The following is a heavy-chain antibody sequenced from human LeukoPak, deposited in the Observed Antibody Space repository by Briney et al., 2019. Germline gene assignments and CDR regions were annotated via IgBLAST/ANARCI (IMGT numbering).Heavy chain of an antibody. V-gene: IGHV3-21*04. CDR1: GFTFSSYT. D-gene: IGHD6-19*01. Sequence: GGSLRLSCAASGFTFSSYTMNWVRQAPGKGLEWVSSISSSSTYIYSADSVKGRFTISRDNAKNSLYLQMNSLRAEDTAVYYCAEDQSIPVAEYWGRGTLVTVSS. J-gene: IGHJ4*02. CDR2: ISSSSTYI. CDR3: AEDQSIPVAEY.